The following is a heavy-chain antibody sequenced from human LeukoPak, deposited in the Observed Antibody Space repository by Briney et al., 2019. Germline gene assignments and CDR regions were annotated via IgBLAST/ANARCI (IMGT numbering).Heavy chain of an antibody. Sequence: SETLSLTCAVYGGSFSGYYWSWIRQPPGKGLEWIGEINHSGSTNYNPSLKSRVTISVDTSKNQFSLKLSSVTAADTAVYYCARSGSVLENYGELWGQGTLVTVSS. CDR2: INHSGST. V-gene: IGHV4-34*01. CDR3: ARSGSVLENYGEL. D-gene: IGHD4-17*01. J-gene: IGHJ4*02. CDR1: GGSFSGYY.